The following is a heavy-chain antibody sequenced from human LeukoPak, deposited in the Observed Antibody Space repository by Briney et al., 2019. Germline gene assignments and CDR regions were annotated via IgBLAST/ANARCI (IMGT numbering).Heavy chain of an antibody. CDR1: GFTFSSYS. CDR3: AKDVLGSGNYYIDY. Sequence: GGSLRLSCAASGFTFSSYSMNWVRQAPGKGLEWVSYISSSSSTIYYADSVKGRFTISRDNAKNSLYLQMNSLRAEDTALYYCAKDVLGSGNYYIDYWGQGTLVTVSS. J-gene: IGHJ4*02. V-gene: IGHV3-48*01. D-gene: IGHD3-16*01. CDR2: ISSSSSTI.